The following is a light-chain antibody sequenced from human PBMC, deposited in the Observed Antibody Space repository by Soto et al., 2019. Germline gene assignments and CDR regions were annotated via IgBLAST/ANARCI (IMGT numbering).Light chain of an antibody. J-gene: IGKJ1*01. CDR1: QPVSSNY. V-gene: IGKV3-20*01. CDR2: GAS. Sequence: EIVLTQSPGTLSLSPGERATLSCRASQPVSSNYLAWYQQKPGQAPRLLIYGASSRATDIPDRFSGSGSGTDFTLTISSLEPEDFAVYYCQQYGSSPRTFGQGTKVDI. CDR3: QQYGSSPRT.